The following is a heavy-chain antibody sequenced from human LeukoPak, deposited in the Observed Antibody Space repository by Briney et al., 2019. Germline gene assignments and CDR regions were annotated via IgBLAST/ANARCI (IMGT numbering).Heavy chain of an antibody. V-gene: IGHV1-69*13. CDR3: ARSPRIAAASFDI. D-gene: IGHD6-13*01. J-gene: IGHJ3*02. CDR2: IIPIFGTA. Sequence: SVKVSCKASGGTFSSYAISWVRQAPGQGLGWMGGIIPIFGTANYAQKFQGRVTITADESTSTAYMELSSLRSEDTAVYYCARSPRIAAASFDIWGQGTMVTVSS. CDR1: GGTFSSYA.